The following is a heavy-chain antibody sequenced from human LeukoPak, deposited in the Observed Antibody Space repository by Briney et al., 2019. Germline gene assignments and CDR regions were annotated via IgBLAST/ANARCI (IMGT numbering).Heavy chain of an antibody. CDR1: GFTFSSYS. V-gene: IGHV3-48*04. Sequence: PGGSLRLSCAASGFTFSSYSMNWVRQAPGKGLEWVSYISSSSSTTYYADSVKGRFTISRDNAKNSLYLQMNSLRAEDTAVYYCARGRGGSGFYGMDVWGQGTTVTVSS. CDR3: ARGRGGSGFYGMDV. J-gene: IGHJ6*02. D-gene: IGHD3-10*01. CDR2: ISSSSSTT.